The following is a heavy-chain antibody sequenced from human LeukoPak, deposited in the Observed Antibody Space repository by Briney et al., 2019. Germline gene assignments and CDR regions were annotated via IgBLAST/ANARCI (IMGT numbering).Heavy chain of an antibody. CDR3: TRSIIYYYMDV. D-gene: IGHD5-24*01. V-gene: IGHV4-39*07. CDR2: MYYSGNT. J-gene: IGHJ6*03. CDR1: GGSISSYY. Sequence: SETLSLTCTVSGGSISSYYRSWIRQPPGKGLEWIGSMYYSGNTYYNLSLKSRVTISVDTSKNLFSLRLSSVTAANTAVYYCTRSIIYYYMDVWGRGTTVTVSS.